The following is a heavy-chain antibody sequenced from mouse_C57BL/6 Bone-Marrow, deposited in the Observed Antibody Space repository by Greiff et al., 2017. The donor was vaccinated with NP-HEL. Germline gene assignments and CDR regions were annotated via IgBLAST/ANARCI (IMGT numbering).Heavy chain of an antibody. Sequence: EVKLVESEGGLVQPGSSMKLSCTASGFTFSDYYMAWVRQVPEKGLEWVANINYDGSSTYYLDSLKSRFIISRDNAKNILYLQMSSLKSEDTATYYCARGPLGNFDYWGQGTTLTVSS. CDR1: GFTFSDYY. V-gene: IGHV5-16*01. CDR3: ARGPLGNFDY. J-gene: IGHJ2*01. CDR2: INYDGSST.